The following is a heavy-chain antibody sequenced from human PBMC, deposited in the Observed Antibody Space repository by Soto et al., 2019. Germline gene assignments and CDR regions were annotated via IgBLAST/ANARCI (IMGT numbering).Heavy chain of an antibody. Sequence: QVQLQESGPGLVKPSQTLSLTCNVSGESISSGGYYWSWIRHHPGKGLEWIGYIYDSESAYYNPSPKSRVTISMDTSKNHFAMRLSSVTGADTAVYYCARASSSSSAADYWGQGTLVTVSS. D-gene: IGHD6-6*01. CDR3: ARASSSSSAADY. CDR2: IYDSESA. V-gene: IGHV4-31*03. CDR1: GESISSGGYY. J-gene: IGHJ4*02.